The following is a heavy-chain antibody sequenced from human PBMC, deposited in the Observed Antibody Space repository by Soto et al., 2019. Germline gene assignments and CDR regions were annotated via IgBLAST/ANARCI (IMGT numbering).Heavy chain of an antibody. D-gene: IGHD4-4*01. Sequence: GESLKISCKTSGYSFTSHWIGWVRQTPGNGLELMGIIYPGDSDTRYSASFQGQVTISPDKSINTANLQLTCLKASVTAMYYCARNDYNGNSVDCWGQGTLVTVSS. CDR3: ARNDYNGNSVDC. CDR2: IYPGDSDT. J-gene: IGHJ4*02. V-gene: IGHV5-51*01. CDR1: GYSFTSHW.